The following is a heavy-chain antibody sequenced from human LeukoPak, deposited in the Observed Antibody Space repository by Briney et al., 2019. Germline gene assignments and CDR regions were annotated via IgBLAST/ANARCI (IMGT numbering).Heavy chain of an antibody. Sequence: PGGSLRLSCAASGFTFSSYGMHWVRQAPGKGLEWVTVISYEGRNIFYADSVTGRFIISRDNSKNTLYLQMSSLRDEDTAVYYCAKDRSMTGNNDAFDIWGQGTMVTVSS. CDR1: GFTFSSYG. J-gene: IGHJ3*02. CDR2: ISYEGRNI. V-gene: IGHV3-30*18. D-gene: IGHD1-20*01. CDR3: AKDRSMTGNNDAFDI.